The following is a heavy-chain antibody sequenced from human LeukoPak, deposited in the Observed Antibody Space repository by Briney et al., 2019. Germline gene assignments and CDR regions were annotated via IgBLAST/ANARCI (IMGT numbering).Heavy chain of an antibody. Sequence: GGSLRLSCAASDFTFSRYSMNWFRQAPGEGLEWVSSISSGGHNIFYGDPVKGRFTISRDNAKNLLYLQMNSLRVEDTAVYYCARHGDGFYHGMDVWGQGTTVTVSS. D-gene: IGHD4-17*01. CDR3: ARHGDGFYHGMDV. CDR1: DFTFSRYS. CDR2: ISSGGHNI. V-gene: IGHV3-21*01. J-gene: IGHJ6*01.